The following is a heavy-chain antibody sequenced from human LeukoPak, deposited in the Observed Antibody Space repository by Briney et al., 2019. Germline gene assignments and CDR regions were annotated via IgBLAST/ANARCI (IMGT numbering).Heavy chain of an antibody. V-gene: IGHV3-7*04. J-gene: IGHJ4*02. CDR2: IKQDGSKK. CDR1: GFTFSSYW. Sequence: GGSLRLSCAASGFTFSSYWMSWVRQAPGKVLELLPNIKQDGSKKYYVDSVKVQFTISRDNAKNSLYVQMKSLRAEDTAVYYCARDENDSSGYHPPFDYWGQGTLVTVSS. CDR3: ARDENDSSGYHPPFDY. D-gene: IGHD3-22*01.